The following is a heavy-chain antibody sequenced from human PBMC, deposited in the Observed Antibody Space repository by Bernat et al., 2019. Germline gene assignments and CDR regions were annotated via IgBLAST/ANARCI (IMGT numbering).Heavy chain of an antibody. Sequence: QLQLQESGPGLVKPSETLSLICTVSGGSISSGSHYWGWIRQPPGKGLEWIGSIYYSGGTYYSPSLKSRATVSVDPSKNQFSLKLNSVTAADTAVYYCARVFLSETYYYHGMDVWGQGTTVTVSS. D-gene: IGHD3-10*01. V-gene: IGHV4-39*01. CDR2: IYYSGGT. CDR1: GGSISSGSHY. J-gene: IGHJ6*02. CDR3: ARVFLSETYYYHGMDV.